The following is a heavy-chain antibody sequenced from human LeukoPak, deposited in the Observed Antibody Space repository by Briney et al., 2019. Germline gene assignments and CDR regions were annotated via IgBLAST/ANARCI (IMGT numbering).Heavy chain of an antibody. CDR1: GGSISSGDYY. CDR3: ARAPSGGSYRWVRNSNWFDP. CDR2: IYYSGST. J-gene: IGHJ5*02. Sequence: PSQTLSLTCTVSGGSISSGDYYWSWIRQPPGKGLEWIGYIYYSGSTYYNPSLKSRVTISVDTSKNQFSLKLSSVTAADTAVYYCARAPSGGSYRWVRNSNWFDPWGQGTLVTVSS. D-gene: IGHD2-15*01. V-gene: IGHV4-30-4*01.